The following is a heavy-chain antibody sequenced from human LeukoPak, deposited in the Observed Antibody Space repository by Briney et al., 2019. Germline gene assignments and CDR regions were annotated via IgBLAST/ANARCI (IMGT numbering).Heavy chain of an antibody. Sequence: TSVKVSCKASGYTLTGYYIHWVRQAPGQGLEWMGWINPYTGDTNSAQKFQGRVTMTRDTSISTAYMELSRLRSDDTAVYYCARERVSGDVDYWGQGTLVTVSS. D-gene: IGHD5-12*01. CDR1: GYTLTGYY. V-gene: IGHV1-2*02. J-gene: IGHJ4*02. CDR3: ARERVSGDVDY. CDR2: INPYTGDT.